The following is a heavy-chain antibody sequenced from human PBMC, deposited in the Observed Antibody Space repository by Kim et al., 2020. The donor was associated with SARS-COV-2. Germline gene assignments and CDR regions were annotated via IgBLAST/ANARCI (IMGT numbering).Heavy chain of an antibody. CDR1: GLTVSANY. CDR3: GREGFGSGWGFIVY. D-gene: IGHD6-19*01. CDR2: ISSSGTT. Sequence: GGSLRLSCAASGLTVSANYMSWVRQAPGQGLEWVSLISSSGTTFYADSVKGRFTISRDSSKNTLYLQMNSLRAEDTAVYYFGREGFGSGWGFIVYWCQGT. V-gene: IGHV3-53*01. J-gene: IGHJ4*02.